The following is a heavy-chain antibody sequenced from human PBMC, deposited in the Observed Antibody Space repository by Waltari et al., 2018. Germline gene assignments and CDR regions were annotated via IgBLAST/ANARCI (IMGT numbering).Heavy chain of an antibody. CDR1: GYTLTELS. J-gene: IGHJ4*02. CDR3: ARVKDTAMGD. D-gene: IGHD5-18*01. CDR2: INPNSGGT. V-gene: IGHV1-2*02. Sequence: QVQLVQSGAEVKKPGASVKVSCKVSGYTLTELSMHWVRQAPGKGLEWMGWINPNSGGTNYAQKFQGRVTMTRDTSISTAYMELSRLRSDDTAVYYCARVKDTAMGDWGQGTLVTVSS.